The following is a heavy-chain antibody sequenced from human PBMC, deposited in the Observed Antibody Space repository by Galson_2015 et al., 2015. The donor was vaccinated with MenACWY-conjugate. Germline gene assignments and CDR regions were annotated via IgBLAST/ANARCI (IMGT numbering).Heavy chain of an antibody. J-gene: IGHJ4*02. Sequence: PALVKPTQTLTLTCTFSGFSLSTSGVGVGWIRQPPGKALEWLPLIYWADDKRYSPSLKSRLTITVDTSKSHVVPMMSNMDPVDTATYYCAHRVVGGGNDGNSATVDYRGPGTLVTGS. CDR3: AHRVVGGGNDGNSATVDY. CDR1: GFSLSTSGVG. V-gene: IGHV2-5*02. CDR2: IYWADDK. D-gene: IGHD2-15*01.